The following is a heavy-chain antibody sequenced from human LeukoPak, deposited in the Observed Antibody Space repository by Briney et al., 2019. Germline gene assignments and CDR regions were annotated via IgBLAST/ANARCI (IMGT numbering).Heavy chain of an antibody. CDR2: IYSGGST. CDR3: ARDLGLYWYFDL. Sequence: GGSLRLSCAASGSTVSSYYMSWVRQVPGKGLEWLSVIYSGGSTYYADSVKGRFTISRDNSKNTLYLQMNSLRAEDTAVYYCARDLGLYWYFDLWGRGTLVTVSS. D-gene: IGHD7-27*01. V-gene: IGHV3-66*01. CDR1: GSTVSSYY. J-gene: IGHJ2*01.